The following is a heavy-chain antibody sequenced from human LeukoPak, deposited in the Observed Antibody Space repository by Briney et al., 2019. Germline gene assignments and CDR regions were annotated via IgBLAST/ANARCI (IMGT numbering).Heavy chain of an antibody. Sequence: SETLSLTCTVSGGSISSYYWSWIRQPAGKGLEWIGRIYTSGSTNYNPSLKSRVTMSVDTSKNQFSLKLSSVTAADTAVYYCARTTMIEGLNWFDPWGQGTLSPSPQ. CDR1: GGSISSYY. V-gene: IGHV4-4*07. D-gene: IGHD3-22*01. CDR2: IYTSGST. J-gene: IGHJ5*02. CDR3: ARTTMIEGLNWFDP.